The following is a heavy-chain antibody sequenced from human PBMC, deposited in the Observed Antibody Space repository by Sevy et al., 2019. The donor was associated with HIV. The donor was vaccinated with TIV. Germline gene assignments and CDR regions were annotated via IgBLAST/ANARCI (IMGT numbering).Heavy chain of an antibody. CDR1: GFTFSSYR. J-gene: IGHJ4*02. V-gene: IGHV3-21*01. CDR2: ISSTSAFI. D-gene: IGHD3-10*01. Sequence: GGSLRLSCAASGFTFSSYRMTWVRQAPGKGLEWVSCISSTSAFINYEDSVKGRFTISRDNAKNLLYLQMDSLRAEDTAVYYWARGVLEISAGRSDYWGQGTLVTVSS. CDR3: ARGVLEISAGRSDY.